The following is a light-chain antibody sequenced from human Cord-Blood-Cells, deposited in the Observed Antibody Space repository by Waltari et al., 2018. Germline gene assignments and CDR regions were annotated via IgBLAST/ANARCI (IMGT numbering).Light chain of an antibody. J-gene: IGLJ2*01. Sequence: QSALTQPRSVSGSPGQSVTISCTGTSSDVGGYNYVSWYQQHPGKAPRFMIYEVNKRPPAVPHLFSGSKSGNTASLTISGIQAEDEADYYCCSYAGSYTVVFGGGTKLTVL. CDR3: CSYAGSYTVV. V-gene: IGLV2-11*01. CDR1: SSDVGGYNY. CDR2: EVN.